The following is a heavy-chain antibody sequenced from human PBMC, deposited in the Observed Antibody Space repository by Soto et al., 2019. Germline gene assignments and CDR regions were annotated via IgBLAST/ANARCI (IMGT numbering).Heavy chain of an antibody. CDR3: ARQIYDSDSGPNFQYYFES. CDR1: GYSFAGYW. D-gene: IGHD3-22*01. V-gene: IGHV5-10-1*01. CDR2: IDPSDSQT. Sequence: LGESLKISCKGSGYSFAGYWITCVRQMPGKGLEWMGRIDPSDSQTYYSPSFRGHVTISAAKSITTVFLQWSRLRASDTAMYYCARQIYDSDSGPNFQYYFESWGQGTLVTVSS. J-gene: IGHJ4*02.